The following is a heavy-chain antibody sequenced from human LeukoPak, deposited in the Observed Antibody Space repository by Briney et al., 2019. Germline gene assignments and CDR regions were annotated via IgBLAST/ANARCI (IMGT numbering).Heavy chain of an antibody. CDR1: GFTFSSYA. Sequence: PGGSLRLSCAASGFTFSSYAMSWVRQAPGKGLEWVSAISASGGSTYYADSVKGRFTISRDNSKNTLSLQMNSLRAEDTAVYYCAKDLGISGSRSRGYFDYWGQGTLVTVSS. CDR3: AKDLGISGSRSRGYFDY. D-gene: IGHD1-26*01. V-gene: IGHV3-23*01. J-gene: IGHJ4*02. CDR2: ISASGGST.